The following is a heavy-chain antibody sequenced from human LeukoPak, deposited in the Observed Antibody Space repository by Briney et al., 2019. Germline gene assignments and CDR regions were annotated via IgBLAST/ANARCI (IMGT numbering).Heavy chain of an antibody. CDR3: ARSSGYPYLDC. J-gene: IGHJ4*02. CDR2: ISSTSDTI. V-gene: IGHV3-48*01. D-gene: IGHD3-22*01. CDR1: GFTFSSYS. Sequence: GGSLRLSCEASGFTFSSYSMNWVRQAPGKGLEWVSYISSTSDTIYYADSVKGRFTISRDNAKNSVYLQMNSLRAEDTAVYFCARSSGYPYLDCWGQGTLVTVSS.